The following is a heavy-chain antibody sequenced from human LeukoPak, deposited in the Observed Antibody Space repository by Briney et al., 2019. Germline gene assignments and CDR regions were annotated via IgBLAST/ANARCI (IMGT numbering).Heavy chain of an antibody. D-gene: IGHD3-3*01. V-gene: IGHV1-69*13. CDR2: IIPIFGTG. CDR3: AKGHDDFRQFDF. CDR1: GGTFANYA. J-gene: IGHJ4*02. Sequence: GASVKVSCKASGGTFANYAISWVWKAPGQGLEWMGGIIPIFGTGHSAQKFQGRLTITADESTRTTYMELSSLRSEDTAVYYCAKGHDDFRQFDFWGQGTLVIVSS.